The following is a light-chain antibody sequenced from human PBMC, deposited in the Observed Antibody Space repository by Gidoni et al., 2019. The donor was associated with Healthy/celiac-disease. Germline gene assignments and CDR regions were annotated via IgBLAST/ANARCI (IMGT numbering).Light chain of an antibody. CDR1: KLGDKY. V-gene: IGLV3-1*01. CDR3: QAWDSRTAV. J-gene: IGLJ2*01. CDR2: QDT. Sequence: SYELTQPPSVSVSPGQTVGIPCSGVKLGDKYACWYQQKPGQSPVLVIYQDTKRPYGIPERFSGSNSGNTATLTISGTQAMDEADYYCQAWDSRTAVFGGGTKLTVL.